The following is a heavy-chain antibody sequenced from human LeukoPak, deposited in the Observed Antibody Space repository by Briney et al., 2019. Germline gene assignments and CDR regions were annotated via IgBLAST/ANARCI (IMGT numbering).Heavy chain of an antibody. J-gene: IGHJ5*02. CDR3: ARDVGYIAAAGTST. D-gene: IGHD6-13*01. Sequence: SVKVSCKASGGTFSSYAISWVRQAPGQGLEWMGGIIPIFGTANYAQKFQGRVTITTDESTSTAYMELSSLRSGDTAVYYCARDVGYIAAAGTSTWGQGTLVTVSS. CDR1: GGTFSSYA. CDR2: IIPIFGTA. V-gene: IGHV1-69*05.